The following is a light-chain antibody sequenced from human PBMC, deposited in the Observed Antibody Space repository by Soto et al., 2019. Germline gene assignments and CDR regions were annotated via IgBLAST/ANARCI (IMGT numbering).Light chain of an antibody. CDR3: QSYDSSLRGWV. Sequence: QAVVTQPPSVSGAPGQRVTISCTGSSSNIGAGYNVHGYQQLPGTAPKLLIYGNSNRPSGVPDRFSGSKSGTSASLAITGLQAEDEADYYCQSYDSSLRGWVFVGGTKLTVL. CDR2: GNS. CDR1: SSNIGAGYN. J-gene: IGLJ3*02. V-gene: IGLV1-40*01.